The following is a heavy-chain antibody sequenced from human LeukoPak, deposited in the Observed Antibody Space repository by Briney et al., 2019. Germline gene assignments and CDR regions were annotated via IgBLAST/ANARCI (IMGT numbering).Heavy chain of an antibody. D-gene: IGHD1-1*01. V-gene: IGHV1-24*01. CDR3: ARSSLEYYYYYYMDV. Sequence: ASVKVSCKVSGYTLTELSMHWVRQAPGKGLEWMGGFDPEDGETIYAQKFQGSVTMTEDTSTDTAHMELSSLRSEDTAVYYCARSSLEYYYYYYMDVWGKGTTVTVSS. CDR2: FDPEDGET. J-gene: IGHJ6*03. CDR1: GYTLTELS.